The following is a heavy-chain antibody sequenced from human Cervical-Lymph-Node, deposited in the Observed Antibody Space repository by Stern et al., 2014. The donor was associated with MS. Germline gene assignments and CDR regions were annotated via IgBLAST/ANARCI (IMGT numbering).Heavy chain of an antibody. CDR3: ARKTDTAVGGDY. CDR2: VYSRGGT. D-gene: IGHD5-18*01. V-gene: IGHV3-53*01. J-gene: IGHJ4*02. CDR1: GFSVSTNF. Sequence: EVQLVESGGGLIQPGGSLRLSCAASGFSVSTNFMSWVRQAPGKGLEWVSLVYSRGGTNYADSVKGRFTISRDSSKNTLYLQMSDLRAEDTAVYYCARKTDTAVGGDYWGPGTLVTVSS.